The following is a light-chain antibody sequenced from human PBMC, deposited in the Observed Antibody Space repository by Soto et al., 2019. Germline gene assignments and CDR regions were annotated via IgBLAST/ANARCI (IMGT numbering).Light chain of an antibody. V-gene: IGKV3-20*01. CDR3: LQYEDSSPT. Sequence: EIVLTQSPGTLSLSPGEGATLSCRASHSLFNNFLAWYQQQPGQTPRLLIYGASTRAPGIPDRFSGSGAGADFTLTISRLEPEDFAVFYCLQYEDSSPTFGQGTKVDIK. J-gene: IGKJ1*01. CDR1: HSLFNNF. CDR2: GAS.